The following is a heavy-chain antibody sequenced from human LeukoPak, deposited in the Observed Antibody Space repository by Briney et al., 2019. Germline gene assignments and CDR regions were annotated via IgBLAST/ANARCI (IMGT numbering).Heavy chain of an antibody. V-gene: IGHV3-23*01. CDR1: GFTFSSYA. Sequence: GGSLRLSCAASGFTFSSYAMSWVRQAPGKGLEWVSAISGSGGSTYYADSVKGRFTISRDNSKNTLYLQMNSLRAEDTAVYHCAKDPTDYGDYDWYFDLWGRGTLVTVSS. J-gene: IGHJ2*01. D-gene: IGHD4-17*01. CDR3: AKDPTDYGDYDWYFDL. CDR2: ISGSGGST.